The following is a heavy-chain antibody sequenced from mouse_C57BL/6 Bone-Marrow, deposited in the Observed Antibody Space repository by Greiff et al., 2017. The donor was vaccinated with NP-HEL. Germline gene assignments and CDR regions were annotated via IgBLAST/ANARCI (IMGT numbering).Heavy chain of an antibody. CDR2: IYPSDSET. CDR1: GYTFTSYW. D-gene: IGHD1-1*01. CDR3: ARCITTKEYYFDY. Sequence: QVQLQQPGAELVRPGSSVKLSCKASGYTFTSYWMDWVKQRPGQGLEWIGNIYPSDSETHYNQKFKDKATLTVDKSSSTAYMQLSSLTSEYSAVYYCARCITTKEYYFDYWGQGTTLTVSS. J-gene: IGHJ2*01. V-gene: IGHV1-61*01.